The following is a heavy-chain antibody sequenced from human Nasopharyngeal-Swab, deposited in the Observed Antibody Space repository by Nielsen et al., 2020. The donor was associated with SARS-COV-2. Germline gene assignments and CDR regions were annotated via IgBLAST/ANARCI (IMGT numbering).Heavy chain of an antibody. Sequence: WIRQPPGKGLEWIGSIYYSGSTYYNPSLKSRVTISVDTSKNQFSLKLSSVTAADTAVYDCAPYGSGSYGVYWGQGTLVTVSS. CDR2: IYYSGST. D-gene: IGHD3-10*01. CDR3: APYGSGSYGVY. V-gene: IGHV4-39*01. J-gene: IGHJ4*02.